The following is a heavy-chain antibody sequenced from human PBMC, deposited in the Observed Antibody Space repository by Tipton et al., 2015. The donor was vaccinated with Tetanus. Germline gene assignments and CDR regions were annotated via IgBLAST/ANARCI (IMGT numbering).Heavy chain of an antibody. CDR1: GFTFSTHG. CDR3: AREADCSGGSCFSGDFDN. D-gene: IGHD2-15*01. CDR2: VWYDGTRK. V-gene: IGHV3-33*01. Sequence: SGFTFSTHGMHWVRQAPGKGLEWVALVWYDGTRKYYTESVEGRFTISRDNSKNTLYLQMDSLRVEDTAVYYCAREADCSGGSCFSGDFDNWGQGTQVTVSS. J-gene: IGHJ4*02.